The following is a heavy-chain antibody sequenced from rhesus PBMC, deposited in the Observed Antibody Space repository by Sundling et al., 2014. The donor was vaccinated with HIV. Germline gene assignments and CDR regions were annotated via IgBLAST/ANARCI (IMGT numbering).Heavy chain of an antibody. CDR2: ITYHGTT. CDR3: AREDCNWGSHYGLDS. CDR1: SYSISSGYG. Sequence: QVQLQESGPGLVKPSETLSLTCTVSSYSISSGYGWSWIRQPPGKGLEWIGYITYHGTTSYNPSLQSRVTISRDTSKNQFSLKLTSVTAADTAVYYCAREDCNWGSHYGLDSWGHGVVVTVSS. J-gene: IGHJ6*01. D-gene: IGHD7-45*01. V-gene: IGHV4-122*02.